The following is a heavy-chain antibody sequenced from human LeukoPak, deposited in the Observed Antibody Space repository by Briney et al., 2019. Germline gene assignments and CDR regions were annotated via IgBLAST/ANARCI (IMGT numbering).Heavy chain of an antibody. V-gene: IGHV3-7*01. Sequence: GGSLRLSCAAPGFTFSNYWMSWVRQAPEKGLEWVANIKQDGSVKQYVDSMKGRFTISRDNAKNSLYLQMNSLRAEDTAVYYCARDRDDGGFDYWGQGNLVTVSS. CDR1: GFTFSNYW. D-gene: IGHD4-23*01. CDR2: IKQDGSVK. J-gene: IGHJ4*02. CDR3: ARDRDDGGFDY.